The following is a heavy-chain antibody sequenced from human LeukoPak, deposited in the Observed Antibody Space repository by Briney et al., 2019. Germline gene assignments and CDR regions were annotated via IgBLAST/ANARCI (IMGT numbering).Heavy chain of an antibody. CDR2: IYYSGST. Sequence: SETLSLTCAVYGGSFSGYYWSWIRQHPGKGLEWIGYIYYSGSTYYNPSLKSRVTISVDTSKNQFSLKLSSVTAADTAVYYCARERALTGDYYDSTEPFDYWGQGTLVTVSS. CDR1: GGSFSGYY. CDR3: ARERALTGDYYDSTEPFDY. J-gene: IGHJ4*02. V-gene: IGHV4-31*11. D-gene: IGHD3-22*01.